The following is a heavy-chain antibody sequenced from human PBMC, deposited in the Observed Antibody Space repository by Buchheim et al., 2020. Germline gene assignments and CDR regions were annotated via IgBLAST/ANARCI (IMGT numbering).Heavy chain of an antibody. D-gene: IGHD3-3*01. CDR1: GGSISSGGYY. CDR2: IYYSGST. J-gene: IGHJ4*02. Sequence: QVQLQESGPGLVKPSQTLSLTCTVSGGSISSGGYYWSWIRQHPGKGLEWIGYIYYSGSTYYNPSLKSRVTLSVDTSQNQFSLKLSSVTAADTAVYYCARAAYDFWSGYSTDLYYFDYWGQGTL. V-gene: IGHV4-31*03. CDR3: ARAAYDFWSGYSTDLYYFDY.